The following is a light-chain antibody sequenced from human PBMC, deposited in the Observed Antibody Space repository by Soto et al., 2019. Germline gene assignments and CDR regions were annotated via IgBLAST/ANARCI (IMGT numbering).Light chain of an antibody. V-gene: IGKV1-5*03. Sequence: DIQMTQSPSTLSASVGDRVTIACRASQTINDWLAWYQQKPGKAPNLLIYRASNLQSGVPSRFSGSGSGTEFTLTISSLQPDEFSTYYCQQYNSYSYTFGQGTKLEIK. J-gene: IGKJ2*01. CDR1: QTINDW. CDR3: QQYNSYSYT. CDR2: RAS.